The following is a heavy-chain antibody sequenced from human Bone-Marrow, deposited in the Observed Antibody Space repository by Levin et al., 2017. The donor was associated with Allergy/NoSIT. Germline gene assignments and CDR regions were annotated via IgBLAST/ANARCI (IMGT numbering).Heavy chain of an antibody. CDR2: IYHSGTT. D-gene: IGHD6-6*01. CDR1: GGSISSDDYS. CDR3: ARAARSQPQLPLTNWFDP. J-gene: IGHJ5*02. V-gene: IGHV4-30-2*01. Sequence: SETLSLTCAVSGGSISSDDYSWTWIRQPPGKGLEWIGYIYHSGTTYYNPSLKSRVTISVDTSNNQFSLKLTSVTAADTAVYYCARAARSQPQLPLTNWFDPWGQGTLVTVSS.